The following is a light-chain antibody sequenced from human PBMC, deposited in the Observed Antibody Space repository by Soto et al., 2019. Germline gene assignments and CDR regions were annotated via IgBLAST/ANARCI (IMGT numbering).Light chain of an antibody. CDR2: YNSDSDK. CDR1: SGINVGTYR. CDR3: MSWHSTAYV. J-gene: IGLJ1*01. V-gene: IGLV5-45*01. Sequence: QPVLTQPASLSASPGASASLTCTLRSGINVGTYRIYWYQQKPGSPPQYLLRYNSDSDKQQGSGVPSRFSGSKDASANAGILLVSGLQSEDEADYYSMSWHSTAYVFGSGTKLTVL.